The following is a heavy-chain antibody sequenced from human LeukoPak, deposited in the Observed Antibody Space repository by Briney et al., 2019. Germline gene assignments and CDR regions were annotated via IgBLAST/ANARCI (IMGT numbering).Heavy chain of an antibody. CDR2: IRQDGSEK. Sequence: GGSLRLSCAASGFTFSSYWMSWVRQAPGKGLEWVANIRQDGSEKNYVDSVKGRFTVSRDNAENSLYLQMNSLRAEDTAVYYCVRDRNSNFGYWGQETEVTVSS. CDR3: VRDRNSNFGY. D-gene: IGHD4-11*01. V-gene: IGHV3-7*05. J-gene: IGHJ4*02. CDR1: GFTFSSYW.